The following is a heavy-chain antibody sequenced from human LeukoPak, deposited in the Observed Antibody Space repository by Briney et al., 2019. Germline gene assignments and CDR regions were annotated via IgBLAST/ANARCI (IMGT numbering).Heavy chain of an antibody. V-gene: IGHV4-34*01. CDR3: ASRRWGFDY. CDR1: GGSFSGYY. D-gene: IGHD4-23*01. CDR2: INHSGST. Sequence: SETPSLTCAVYGGSFSGYYWSWIRQPPGKGLEWIGEINHSGSTNYNPSLKSRVTISVDASKNQFSLKLSSVTAADTAVYYCASRRWGFDYWGQGTLVTVSS. J-gene: IGHJ4*02.